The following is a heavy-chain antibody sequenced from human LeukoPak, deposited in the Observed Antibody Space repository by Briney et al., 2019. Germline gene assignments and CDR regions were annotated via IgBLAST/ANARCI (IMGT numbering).Heavy chain of an antibody. D-gene: IGHD1-26*01. J-gene: IGHJ4*02. CDR1: GFTLNNYA. Sequence: GGSLRLSCAASGFTLNNYAMSWVRQAPGKGLEWVSIINNSGGSTYYADSVKGRFTISRDLCKNTLYLQMNSLRAEDTAPYYCARKYSGTNPFDYWGQGTLVTVSS. CDR2: INNSGGST. V-gene: IGHV3-23*01. CDR3: ARKYSGTNPFDY.